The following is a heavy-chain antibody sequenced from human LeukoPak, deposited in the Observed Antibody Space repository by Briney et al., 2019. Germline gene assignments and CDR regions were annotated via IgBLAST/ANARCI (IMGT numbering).Heavy chain of an antibody. J-gene: IGHJ4*02. Sequence: QPGGSLRLSCSASGFTFNTYAMHWVRQAPGKGLEYVSAIDHTGGTTFYADSVKGRFTISRDNSKNTLYLQMSSLRSEDTAVYYCASGKFDYWSQGTLVTVSS. CDR3: ASGKFDY. V-gene: IGHV3-64D*08. CDR1: GFTFNTYA. D-gene: IGHD3-10*01. CDR2: IDHTGGTT.